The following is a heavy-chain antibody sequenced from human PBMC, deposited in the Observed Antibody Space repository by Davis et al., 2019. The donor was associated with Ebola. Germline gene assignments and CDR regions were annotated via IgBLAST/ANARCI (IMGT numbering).Heavy chain of an antibody. J-gene: IGHJ6*02. CDR2: IYYSGST. CDR1: GGSISSYY. D-gene: IGHD4-17*01. CDR3: ARGGTVTTVYYYYGMDV. Sequence: PSETLSLTCTVSGGSISSYYWSWIRQPPGKGLEWIGYIYYSGSTNYNPSLKSRVTISVDTSKNQFSLKLSSVTAADTAVYCCARGGTVTTVYYYYGMDVWGQGTTVTVSS. V-gene: IGHV4-59*01.